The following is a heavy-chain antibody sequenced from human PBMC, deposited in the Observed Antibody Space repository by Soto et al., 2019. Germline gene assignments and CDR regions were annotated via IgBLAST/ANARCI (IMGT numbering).Heavy chain of an antibody. CDR3: ATYSIITRTRDY. Sequence: ASVKVSCKASGYTFTSYYMHWVRQAPGQGLEWMGIINPSGGSTSYAQKFQGRVTMTRDTSTSTVYMELSSLRSEDTAVYYCATYSIITRTRDYRGQGTLVTVSS. CDR1: GYTFTSYY. CDR2: INPSGGST. J-gene: IGHJ4*02. D-gene: IGHD6-13*01. V-gene: IGHV1-46*03.